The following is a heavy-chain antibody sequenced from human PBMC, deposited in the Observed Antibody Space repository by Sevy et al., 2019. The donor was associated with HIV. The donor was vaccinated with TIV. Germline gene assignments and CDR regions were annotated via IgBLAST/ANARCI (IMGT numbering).Heavy chain of an antibody. J-gene: IGHJ5*02. Sequence: GGSLRLSCAASGFTFSSYAMHWVRQAPGKGLEWVAVISYDGSNKYYADSVKGRFTISRDNSKNTLYLQMNSLRAEDTAVYYCLVVVPAAIQDWFDPWGQRTLVTVSS. V-gene: IGHV3-30-3*01. CDR3: LVVVPAAIQDWFDP. D-gene: IGHD2-2*01. CDR2: ISYDGSNK. CDR1: GFTFSSYA.